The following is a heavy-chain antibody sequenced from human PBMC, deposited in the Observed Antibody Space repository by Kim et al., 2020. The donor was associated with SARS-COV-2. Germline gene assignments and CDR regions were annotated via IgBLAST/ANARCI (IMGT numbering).Heavy chain of an antibody. CDR2: INHSGST. CDR1: GGSFSGYY. D-gene: IGHD3-22*01. J-gene: IGHJ4*02. CDR3: ARGLSERGYYYDSSGLTYYFDY. Sequence: SETLSLTCAVYGGSFSGYYWSWIRQPPGKGLEWIGEINHSGSTNYNPSLKSRVTISVDTYKNQFTLKLSTVTAADTAVYYCARGLSERGYYYDSSGLTYYFDYWGQGTLVTVSS. V-gene: IGHV4-34*01.